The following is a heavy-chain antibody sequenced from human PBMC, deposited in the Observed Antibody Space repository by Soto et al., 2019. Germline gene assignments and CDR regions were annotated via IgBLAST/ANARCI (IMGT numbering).Heavy chain of an antibody. V-gene: IGHV1-69*01. D-gene: IGHD3-3*01. CDR2: IIPIFGTA. J-gene: IGHJ5*02. CDR1: GGTFSSYA. Sequence: QVQLVQSGAEVQKPGSSVKVSCKASGGTFSSYAISWVRQAPGQGLEWMGGIIPIFGTANYAQKFQGRVTITADESTSTAYMELSSLRSEDTAVYYCARGHDYDFWSGYYVGWFDPWGQGTLVTVSS. CDR3: ARGHDYDFWSGYYVGWFDP.